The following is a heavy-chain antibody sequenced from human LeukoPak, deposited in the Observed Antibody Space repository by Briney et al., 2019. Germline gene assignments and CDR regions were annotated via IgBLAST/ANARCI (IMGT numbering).Heavy chain of an antibody. V-gene: IGHV4-34*01. J-gene: IGHJ4*02. CDR1: GGSFSGYY. CDR3: ARVLTGLYYFDY. D-gene: IGHD1-14*01. CDR2: INHSGST. Sequence: SETLSLXCAVYGGSFSGYYWSWIRRPPGKGLEWIGEINHSGSTNYNPSLKSRVTISVDTSKNQFSLKLSSVTAADTAVYYCARVLTGLYYFDYWGQGTLVTVSS.